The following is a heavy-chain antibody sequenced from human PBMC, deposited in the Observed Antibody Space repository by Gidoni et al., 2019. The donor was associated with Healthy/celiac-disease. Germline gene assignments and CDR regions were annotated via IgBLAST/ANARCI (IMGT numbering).Heavy chain of an antibody. D-gene: IGHD4-17*01. CDR3: ARGNYGGNLGRFDP. V-gene: IGHV4-59*01. J-gene: IGHJ5*02. CDR1: GGSISSYY. Sequence: QVQLQESGPGLVKPSETLSLTCTVSGGSISSYYWSWIRQPPGKGLEWIGYIYYSGSTNYNPSLKSRVTISVDTSKNQFSLKLSSVTAADTAVYYCARGNYGGNLGRFDPWGQGTLVTVSS. CDR2: IYYSGST.